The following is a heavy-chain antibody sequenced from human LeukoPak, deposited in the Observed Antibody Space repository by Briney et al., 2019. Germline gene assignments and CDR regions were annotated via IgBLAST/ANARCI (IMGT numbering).Heavy chain of an antibody. V-gene: IGHV4-39*07. CDR3: ARPGGDLDY. CDR1: GGSISSSSYY. D-gene: IGHD3-16*01. J-gene: IGHJ4*02. CDR2: IYYSGST. Sequence: SETLSLTCTVSGGSISSSSYYWGWIRQPPGKGLEWIGSIYYSGSTYYNPSLKSRVTISVDTSKNQFSLKLSSVTAADTAVYYCARPGGDLDYWGQGTLVTVSS.